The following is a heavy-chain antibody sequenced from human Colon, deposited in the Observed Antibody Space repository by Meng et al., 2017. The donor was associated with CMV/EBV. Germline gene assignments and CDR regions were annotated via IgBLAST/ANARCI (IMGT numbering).Heavy chain of an antibody. CDR3: ARDQQLAAHYYYGMDV. Sequence: GGSLRLSCKGSGYSFTSYWIGWVRQATGQGLEWMGWMNPNSGNTGYAQKFQGRVTITRNTSISTAYMELSSLRSEDTAVYYCARDQQLAAHYYYGMDVWGQGTTVTVSS. CDR1: GYSFTSYW. J-gene: IGHJ6*02. CDR2: MNPNSGNT. V-gene: IGHV1-8*03. D-gene: IGHD6-13*01.